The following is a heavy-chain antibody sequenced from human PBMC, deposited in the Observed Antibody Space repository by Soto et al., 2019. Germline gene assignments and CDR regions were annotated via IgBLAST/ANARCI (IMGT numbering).Heavy chain of an antibody. CDR1: GFTFSSYG. CDR3: ARPHQPYYYYYGMDV. V-gene: IGHV3-33*01. J-gene: IGHJ6*02. Sequence: QVQLVESGGGVVQPGRSLRLSCAASGFTFSSYGMHWVRQAPGKGLEWVAVIWYDGSNKYYADSVKGRFTISRDNSKNTLYLQMNSLRAEDTAVYYCARPHQPYYYYYGMDVWGQGTTVTVSS. CDR2: IWYDGSNK.